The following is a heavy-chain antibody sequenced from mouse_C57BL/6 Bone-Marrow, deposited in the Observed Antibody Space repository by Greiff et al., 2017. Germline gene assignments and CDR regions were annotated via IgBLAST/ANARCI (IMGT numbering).Heavy chain of an antibody. CDR2: IDPENGDT. V-gene: IGHV14-4*01. CDR3: TTYYYGSSFFDY. J-gene: IGHJ2*01. CDR1: GFNIKDDY. D-gene: IGHD1-1*01. Sequence: VQLQQSGAELVRPGASVKLSCTASGFNIKDDYMHWVKQRPEQGLEWIGWIDPENGDTEYASKFQGKATITADTSSNPAYLQLSSLTSEDTAVYYCTTYYYGSSFFDYWGQGTTLTVSS.